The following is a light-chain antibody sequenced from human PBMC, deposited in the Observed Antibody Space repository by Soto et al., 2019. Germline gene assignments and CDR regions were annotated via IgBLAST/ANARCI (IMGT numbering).Light chain of an antibody. CDR1: QDINNY. V-gene: IGKV1-33*01. J-gene: IGKJ2*02. CDR3: QQFDSVPCT. Sequence: IQMTQSPSSLSASVGDRVTITCHASQDINNYLIWYQQKPGKAPKLLIYDASTLGTGVSSRFSGSGSGTHFILTISSLLPEDIGTYYCQQFDSVPCTFGQGTKLEIK. CDR2: DAS.